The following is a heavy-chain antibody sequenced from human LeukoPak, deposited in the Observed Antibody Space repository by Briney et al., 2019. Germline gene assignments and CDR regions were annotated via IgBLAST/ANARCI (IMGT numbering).Heavy chain of an antibody. CDR3: ARDPDSSTEWGPFDP. Sequence: SQTLSLTCAISGDSVSSNSASWNWIRRSPSRGIEWLGRTYYRTKWNSDYAESVKSRITINPDTPKNHFSLHLNSVTPQDTAVYYCARDPDSSTEWGPFDPLGQGILVTVSS. CDR2: TYYRTKWNS. V-gene: IGHV6-1*01. D-gene: IGHD1-26*01. CDR1: GDSVSSNSAS. J-gene: IGHJ5*02.